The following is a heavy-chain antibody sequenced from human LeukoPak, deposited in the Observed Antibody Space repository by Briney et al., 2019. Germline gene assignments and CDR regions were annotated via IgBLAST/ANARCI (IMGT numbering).Heavy chain of an antibody. CDR3: AKEGSYGAFDI. CDR1: GFTFDDYA. D-gene: IGHD3-16*01. J-gene: IGHJ3*02. Sequence: PGRSLRLSCAASGFTFDDYAMHWVRQAPGKGLEWVSGISWNSGSIGYADSVKGRFTISRDNAKNSLYLQMNSLGAEDMALYYCAKEGSYGAFDIWGQGTMVTVSS. CDR2: ISWNSGSI. V-gene: IGHV3-9*03.